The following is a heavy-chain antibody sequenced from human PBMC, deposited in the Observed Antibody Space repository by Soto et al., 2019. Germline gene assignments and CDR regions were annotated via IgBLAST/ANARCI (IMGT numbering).Heavy chain of an antibody. Sequence: ASVKVSCKASGYTFTSYAMHWVRQAPGQRVERMGWINAGNGNTKYSQKFQGRVTISRDTAASRAYMEPSSLTSDATALYYSAIHYYDISGYYPPALLFDYWGQGTLVTVSS. CDR2: INAGNGNT. CDR3: AIHYYDISGYYPPALLFDY. V-gene: IGHV1-3*01. J-gene: IGHJ4*02. CDR1: GYTFTSYA. D-gene: IGHD3-22*01.